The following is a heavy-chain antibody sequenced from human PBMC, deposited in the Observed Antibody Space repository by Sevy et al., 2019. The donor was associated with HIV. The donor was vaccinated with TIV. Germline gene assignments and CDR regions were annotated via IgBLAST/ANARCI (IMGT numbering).Heavy chain of an antibody. J-gene: IGHJ4*02. CDR3: ARIDSSGYMGNFDY. CDR2: MNPNSGNT. D-gene: IGHD3-22*01. Sequence: ASVKVSCKSSGYTFTTYDINWVRQATGQGLEWMGWMNPNSGNTGYAQKFQGRVTMTSNTSISTAYKELSSLRSEDTAVYYCARIDSSGYMGNFDYWGQGTLVTVSS. V-gene: IGHV1-8*01. CDR1: GYTFTTYD.